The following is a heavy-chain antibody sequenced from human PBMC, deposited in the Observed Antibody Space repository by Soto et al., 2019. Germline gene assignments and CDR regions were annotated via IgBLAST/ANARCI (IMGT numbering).Heavy chain of an antibody. V-gene: IGHV3-53*01. CDR3: ARVPTIFGVVTTYSGMDV. J-gene: IGHJ6*02. CDR1: GFTVSSNY. Sequence: EVQLVESGGGLIQPGGSLRLSCAASGFTVSSNYMSWVRQAPGKGLEWVSVIYSGGSTYYADSVKGRYTISRDNSKNTLYRQMNSLRAEDTAVYYGARVPTIFGVVTTYSGMDVWGQGTTVTVSS. CDR2: IYSGGST. D-gene: IGHD3-3*01.